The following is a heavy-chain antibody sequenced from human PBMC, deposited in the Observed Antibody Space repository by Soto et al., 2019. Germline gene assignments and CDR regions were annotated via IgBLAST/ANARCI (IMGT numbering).Heavy chain of an antibody. CDR3: TTVKGYYDILSGYSPGAFDI. D-gene: IGHD3-9*01. J-gene: IGHJ3*02. CDR2: IKSKSDGGTT. Sequence: EVQLVESGGGLVKPGGSLRLSCAASGFTFSNAWMSWVRQAPGKGLEWVGRIKSKSDGGTTDYAAPVKGRFTISRDDSKNTLYLQMNSLKTEDTAVYYCTTVKGYYDILSGYSPGAFDILGQGTMVTVSS. V-gene: IGHV3-15*01. CDR1: GFTFSNAW.